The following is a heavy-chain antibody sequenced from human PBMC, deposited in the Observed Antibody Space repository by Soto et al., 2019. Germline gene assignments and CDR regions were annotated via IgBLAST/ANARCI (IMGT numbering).Heavy chain of an antibody. CDR1: GYTFTNYY. CDR3: ARDPVSNFSYYYDSSGYFDY. J-gene: IGHJ4*02. D-gene: IGHD3-22*01. Sequence: QVQLVQSGAEVKKPGASVKVSCKASGYTFTNYYMHWVRQAPGQGLEWMGIINPSAGSTSYAQKFQGRVTMTRDTSTSTVYMELSSLRSEDTAVYYCARDPVSNFSYYYDSSGYFDYWGQGTLVTVSS. V-gene: IGHV1-46*01. CDR2: INPSAGST.